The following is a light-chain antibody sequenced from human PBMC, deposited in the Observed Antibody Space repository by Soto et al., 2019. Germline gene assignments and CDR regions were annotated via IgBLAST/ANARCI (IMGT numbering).Light chain of an antibody. CDR1: QSISIY. CDR2: AAS. J-gene: IGKJ5*01. CDR3: QQSYDTPIT. V-gene: IGKV1-39*01. Sequence: DIQMNQSPSTLSGSIGDRVTITCRASQSISIYLNWYQQKPGKAPNLLIYAASSLQSGVPLRFSGSGSGTDFTLTISSLQPEDFATYYCQQSYDTPITFDHVRRLEIK.